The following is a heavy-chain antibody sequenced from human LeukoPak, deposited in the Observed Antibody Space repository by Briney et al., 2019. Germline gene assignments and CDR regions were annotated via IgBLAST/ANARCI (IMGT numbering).Heavy chain of an antibody. CDR1: GFTFDDYA. Sequence: PGRSLRLSCAASGFTFDDYAMFWVRQAPGMGLEWVSGISWNSNNIGYAASVKGRFTISRDNAKNSLYLQMNSLRAEDTAFYYCARGNRDSSGFYYYYGMDVWGQGTTVTVS. CDR3: ARGNRDSSGFYYYYGMDV. J-gene: IGHJ6*02. D-gene: IGHD6-19*01. V-gene: IGHV3-9*01. CDR2: ISWNSNNI.